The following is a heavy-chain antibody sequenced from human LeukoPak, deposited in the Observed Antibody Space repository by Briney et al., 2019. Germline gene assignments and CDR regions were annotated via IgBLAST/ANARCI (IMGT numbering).Heavy chain of an antibody. D-gene: IGHD5-12*01. CDR3: VRVVINAGSDRNCDN. CDR2: ISWDGGST. V-gene: IGHV3-43D*03. Sequence: GGSLRLSCAASGFTFDDYVSHWVRQPPGRGVEGVSLISWDGGSTYYADSVKGRFTISRDNSKNTLYLQMNSLKTEHTALYYCVRVVINAGSDRNCDNWGQGTLVTVSS. J-gene: IGHJ4*02. CDR1: GFTFDDYV.